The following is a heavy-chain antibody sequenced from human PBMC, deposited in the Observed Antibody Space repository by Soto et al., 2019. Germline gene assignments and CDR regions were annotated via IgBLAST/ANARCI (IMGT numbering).Heavy chain of an antibody. D-gene: IGHD5-18*01. CDR2: IWYDGSNK. J-gene: IGHJ6*02. CDR1: GFTFSSYG. Sequence: QVQLVESGGGVVQPGRSLRLSCAASGFTFSSYGMHWVRQAPGKGLAWVAVIWYDGSNKYYADSVKGRFTISRDNSKNTLYLQMNILRAEDTAVYYCARGRVDTAMVRSDYGMDVWGQGTTVTVSS. CDR3: ARGRVDTAMVRSDYGMDV. V-gene: IGHV3-33*01.